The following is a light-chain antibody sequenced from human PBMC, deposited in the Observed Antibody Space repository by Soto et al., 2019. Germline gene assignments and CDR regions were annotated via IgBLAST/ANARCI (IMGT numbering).Light chain of an antibody. CDR2: EGS. CDR3: CSYAGRMV. V-gene: IGLV2-23*01. J-gene: IGLJ2*01. Sequence: QSALTQPASVSGSPGQSITISCTGTSSDVGSYNLVSWYQQHPGKAPKLMIYEGSKRPSGVSNRFSGSKSGNTASLTISGIQAEDEADYYCCSYAGRMVFGGGTKVTVL. CDR1: SSDVGSYNL.